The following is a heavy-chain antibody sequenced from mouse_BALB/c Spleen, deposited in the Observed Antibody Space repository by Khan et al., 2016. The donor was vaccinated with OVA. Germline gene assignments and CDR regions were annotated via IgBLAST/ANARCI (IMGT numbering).Heavy chain of an antibody. CDR3: ARWNYRYDGYFDH. V-gene: IGHV3-8*02. Sequence: EVQLQESGPSLVKPSQTLSLTCSVTGDSITSGYWNWIRKFPGNKLEYMGYINYSGSTYYNPSLKSRISITRDTSKNQYYLQLNSVTSEDTATYYCARWNYRYDGYFDHWGQGTTLTVSS. J-gene: IGHJ2*01. D-gene: IGHD2-14*01. CDR1: GDSITSGY. CDR2: INYSGST.